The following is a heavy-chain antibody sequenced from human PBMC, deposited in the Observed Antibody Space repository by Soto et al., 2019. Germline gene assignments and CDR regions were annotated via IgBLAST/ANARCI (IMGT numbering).Heavy chain of an antibody. CDR2: INPNSGGT. V-gene: IGHV1-2*02. D-gene: IGHD3-22*01. Sequence: ASVKVSCKASGYTFTGYYMHWVRQAPGQGLEWMGWINPNSGGTNYAQKFQVRVTMTGDTSISTAYMELSRLRSDDTAVYYCARMPTTYYYDSSGYWAAFDIWGQGTMVTVS. J-gene: IGHJ3*02. CDR1: GYTFTGYY. CDR3: ARMPTTYYYDSSGYWAAFDI.